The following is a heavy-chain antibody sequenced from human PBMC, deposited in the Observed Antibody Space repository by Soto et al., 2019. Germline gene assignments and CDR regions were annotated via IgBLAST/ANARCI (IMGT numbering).Heavy chain of an antibody. D-gene: IGHD1-26*01. CDR2: MQPSTGRT. V-gene: IGHV1-8*01. Sequence: ASVKVSCKASGYSFTSLDINWVRQTAGQGLEWMGWMQPSTGRTGYAQKFQGRVTMTRDTSINTAYMELATLTSDDTAFYYCARGVSAGVDYWGQGTLVTVSS. CDR3: ARGVSAGVDY. CDR1: GYSFTSLD. J-gene: IGHJ4*02.